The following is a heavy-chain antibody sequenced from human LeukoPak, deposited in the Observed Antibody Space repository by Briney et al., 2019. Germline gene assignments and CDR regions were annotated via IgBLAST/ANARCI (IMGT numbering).Heavy chain of an antibody. CDR2: IYYSGST. V-gene: IGHV4-59*01. CDR3: ARGYCSSTSCYSLDPFDY. D-gene: IGHD2-2*02. Sequence: SETLSLTCAVSGGSISSYYWSWIRQPPGKGLEWIGYIYYSGSTNYNPSLKSRVTISVDTSKNQFSLKLSSVTAADTAVYYCARGYCSSTSCYSLDPFDYWGQGTLVTVSS. J-gene: IGHJ4*02. CDR1: GGSISSYY.